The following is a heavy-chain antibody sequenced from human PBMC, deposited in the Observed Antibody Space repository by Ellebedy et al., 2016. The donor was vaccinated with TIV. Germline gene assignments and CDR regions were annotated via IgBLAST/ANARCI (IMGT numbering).Heavy chain of an antibody. J-gene: IGHJ5*02. Sequence: MPGGSLRLSCTVSGGSISSYYWSWIRQPPGKGLEWIGYIYYSGSTNYNPSLKSRVTISVDTSKNQFSLKLSSVTAADTAVYYCARDIDSSGYSSWFDPWGQGTLVTVSS. V-gene: IGHV4-59*01. D-gene: IGHD3-22*01. CDR1: GGSISSYY. CDR3: ARDIDSSGYSSWFDP. CDR2: IYYSGST.